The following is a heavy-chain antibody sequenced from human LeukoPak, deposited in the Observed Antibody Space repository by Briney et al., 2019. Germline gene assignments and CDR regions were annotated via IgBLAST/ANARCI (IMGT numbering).Heavy chain of an antibody. V-gene: IGHV4-34*01. Sequence: PSETLSLTCAVYGGSFSGYYWSWIRQPPGKGLEWIGEINHSGSTNYNPSLKSRVTISVDTSKNQFSLKLSSVTAADTAVYYCARGYTYYDILTAHITRNWFDPWGQGTLVTVSS. CDR2: INHSGST. J-gene: IGHJ5*02. CDR3: ARGYTYYDILTAHITRNWFDP. CDR1: GGSFSGYY. D-gene: IGHD3-9*01.